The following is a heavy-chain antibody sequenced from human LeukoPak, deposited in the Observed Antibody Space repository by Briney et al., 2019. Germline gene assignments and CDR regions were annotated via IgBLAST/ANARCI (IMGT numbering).Heavy chain of an antibody. CDR3: ARKGIAAADPYYFDY. CDR2: ISSNGGST. J-gene: IGHJ4*02. D-gene: IGHD6-13*01. CDR1: GFTFSSYA. Sequence: GGSLRLSCAASGFTFSSYAMHWVRQAPGKGLEYVSAISSNGGSTYYANSVKGRFTISRDNSKNTLYLQMGSLRAEDMAVYYCARKGIAAADPYYFDYWGQGTLVTVSS. V-gene: IGHV3-64*01.